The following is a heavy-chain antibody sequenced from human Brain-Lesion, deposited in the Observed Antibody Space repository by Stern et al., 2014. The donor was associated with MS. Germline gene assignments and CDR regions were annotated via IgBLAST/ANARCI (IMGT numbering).Heavy chain of an antibody. Sequence: ESGPGLVKPSETLSLTCTVAGGSVSSTSYAWAWIRQPPGKGLEWIGTIYYSGNTYYSPSLKRRLTLSLDTSKNQFSLQRGSLTAADTAVYYCAGEEDIRYCSGGSCTGNWFDPWGQGTLVTVSS. CDR2: IYYSGNT. V-gene: IGHV4-39*01. CDR1: GGSVSSTSYA. J-gene: IGHJ5*02. D-gene: IGHD2-15*01. CDR3: AGEEDIRYCSGGSCTGNWFDP.